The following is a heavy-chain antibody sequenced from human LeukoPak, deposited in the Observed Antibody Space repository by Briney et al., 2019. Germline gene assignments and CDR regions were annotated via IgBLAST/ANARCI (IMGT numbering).Heavy chain of an antibody. Sequence: SQTLSLTCAISGDSVSSNSAAWNWIRQSPSRGLEWLGRTYYRSKWYNDYAVSVKSRITINPDTSKNQFSLQLNSVTPEDTAVYYCARDPQVLLWFGELFGGMDVWGQGTTVTVSS. D-gene: IGHD3-10*01. CDR1: GDSVSSNSAA. J-gene: IGHJ6*02. CDR2: TYYRSKWYN. CDR3: ARDPQVLLWFGELFGGMDV. V-gene: IGHV6-1*01.